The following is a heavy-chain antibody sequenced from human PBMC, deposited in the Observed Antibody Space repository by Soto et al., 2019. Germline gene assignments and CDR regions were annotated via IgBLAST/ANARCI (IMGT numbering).Heavy chain of an antibody. CDR3: ARGRTVRNYADDSSDYFYFFDY. CDR1: GGSISTFY. D-gene: IGHD3-22*01. J-gene: IGHJ4*02. Sequence: SEPLSLTCTVSGGSISTFYWGWMRQSPGKELEWLGYVYYTGSTNYNPSLKSRVTISVDRSKNQFSLKLTSANAADTAVYYCARGRTVRNYADDSSDYFYFFDYWGQGTQVTVSS. CDR2: VYYTGST. V-gene: IGHV4-59*01.